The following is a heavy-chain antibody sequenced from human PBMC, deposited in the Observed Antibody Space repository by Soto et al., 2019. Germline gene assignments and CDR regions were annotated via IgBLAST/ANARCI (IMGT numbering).Heavy chain of an antibody. J-gene: IGHJ4*02. CDR2: ISYDGSNK. CDR3: ARPLLWFEELLFGFDY. D-gene: IGHD3-10*01. Sequence: GGSLGRSWGASGFTFSSYAIHWVRQAPGKGLEWVAVISYDGSNKYYADSVKGRFTISRDNSKNTLYLQMNSLRAEDTAVYYCARPLLWFEELLFGFDYWGQGPLVTVYS. CDR1: GFTFSSYA. V-gene: IGHV3-30-3*01.